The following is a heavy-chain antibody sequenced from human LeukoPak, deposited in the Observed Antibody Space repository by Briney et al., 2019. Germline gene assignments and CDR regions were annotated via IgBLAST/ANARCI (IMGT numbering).Heavy chain of an antibody. CDR1: GFTVSNNY. V-gene: IGHV3-66*01. J-gene: IGHJ4*02. Sequence: GGSLRLSCAASGFTVSNNYMSWVRQAPGKELEWVSVIYTGGSTYYAESVRDRFTISRDKSKNTLYLQMNTLRAEDTAVYYCAGDRPDWGLASDYWGQGTLVTVSS. D-gene: IGHD7-27*01. CDR2: IYTGGST. CDR3: AGDRPDWGLASDY.